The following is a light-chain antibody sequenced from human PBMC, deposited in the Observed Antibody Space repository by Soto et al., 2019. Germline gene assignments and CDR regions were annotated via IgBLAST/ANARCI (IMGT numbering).Light chain of an antibody. J-gene: IGKJ4*01. CDR2: DAS. CDR3: QQYDHLPLT. CDR1: QDITNY. Sequence: DIQMTQSPSSLPASVGDRVTITCQASQDITNYLNWYQQKPGKAPKLLIYDASNLETGVPSRFSGSGSETDFTFTISSLQPEDVATYYCQQYDHLPLTFGGGTKVEIK. V-gene: IGKV1-33*01.